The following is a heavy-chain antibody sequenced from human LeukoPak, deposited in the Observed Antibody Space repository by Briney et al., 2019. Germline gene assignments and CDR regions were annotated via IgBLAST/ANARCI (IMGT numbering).Heavy chain of an antibody. Sequence: PGESLRLSCAASGFAFNYAWVSWVRQAPGKGLEWVSAISGSGGSTYYADSVKGRFTISRDNSKNTLYLQMNSLRAEDTAVYYCAKGLSTARRGSGYWGQGTLVTVSS. CDR2: ISGSGGST. J-gene: IGHJ4*02. CDR1: GFAFNYAW. D-gene: IGHD1-14*01. V-gene: IGHV3-23*01. CDR3: AKGLSTARRGSGY.